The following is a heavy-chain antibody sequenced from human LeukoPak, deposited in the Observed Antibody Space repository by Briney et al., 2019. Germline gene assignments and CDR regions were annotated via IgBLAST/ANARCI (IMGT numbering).Heavy chain of an antibody. Sequence: GGTLRLSCVASGFTFSSYGMSWVRQAPGKGLEWVSAISGSGGTRYYADSVKGRFTISRDNSKNPLYLQMNSLRAEDTAVYHCAKGEIGIPDYWGQGTLVTVSS. CDR3: AKGEIGIPDY. V-gene: IGHV3-23*01. CDR1: GFTFSSYG. D-gene: IGHD5-18*01. J-gene: IGHJ4*02. CDR2: ISGSGGTR.